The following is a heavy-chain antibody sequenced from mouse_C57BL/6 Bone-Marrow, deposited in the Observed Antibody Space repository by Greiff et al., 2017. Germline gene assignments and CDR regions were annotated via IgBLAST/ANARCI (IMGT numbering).Heavy chain of an antibody. CDR1: GYTFTSYG. D-gene: IGHD1-1*01. CDR3: ARKVYYYGSSYHYFDY. Sequence: QVQLQQSGAELARPGASVKLSCKASGYTFTSYGIRWVTQRTGQGLEWIGEIYPRSGNTYYNEKFKGKATLTADKSSSTAYMELRSLTSEDSAVYFCARKVYYYGSSYHYFDYWGQGTTLTVSS. CDR2: IYPRSGNT. J-gene: IGHJ2*01. V-gene: IGHV1-81*01.